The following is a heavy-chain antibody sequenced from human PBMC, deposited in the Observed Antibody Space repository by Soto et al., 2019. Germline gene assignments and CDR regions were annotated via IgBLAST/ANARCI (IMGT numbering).Heavy chain of an antibody. CDR2: INPTGGAT. CDR1: GYTFTRYY. D-gene: IGHD2-2*01. Sequence: ASVKVSCKASGYTFTRYYMHWVRQAPGQGLEWMGIINPTGGATTYAQKFQGRVTMTRDTSTSTVYMELSSLRSDDTAMYYCARTLGYCSSTSCYGGGMDVWGQGTTVTVSS. CDR3: ARTLGYCSSTSCYGGGMDV. J-gene: IGHJ6*02. V-gene: IGHV1-46*01.